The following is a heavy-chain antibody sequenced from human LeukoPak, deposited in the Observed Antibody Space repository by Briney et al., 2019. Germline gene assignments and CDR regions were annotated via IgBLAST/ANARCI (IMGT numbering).Heavy chain of an antibody. CDR1: GGSIRSSYYY. Sequence: SETLSLTCTVSGGSIRSSYYYWGWIRQPPGKGLEWIGSIYDSGSTYYNPSLKSRVTISVDTSKNQFSLKLSSVTAADTAVYYCARGRDGQWLTTGGYYFDYWGQGTLVTVSS. V-gene: IGHV4-39*07. D-gene: IGHD6-19*01. CDR3: ARGRDGQWLTTGGYYFDY. CDR2: IYDSGST. J-gene: IGHJ4*02.